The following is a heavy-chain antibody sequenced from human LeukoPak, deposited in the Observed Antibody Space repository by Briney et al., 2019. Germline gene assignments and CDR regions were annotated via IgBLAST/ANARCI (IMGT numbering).Heavy chain of an antibody. CDR2: INTDGSTT. Sequence: PGGSLRLSCAASGFTFSGYSMHWVRQAPGKGLVWFSRINTDGSTTTYADSVKGRFTISRDNAKNSLYLQMNSLRDEDTAVYYCARVQPPPTVVTPRYYYYGMDVWGQGTTVTVSS. V-gene: IGHV3-74*01. CDR3: ARVQPPPTVVTPRYYYYGMDV. CDR1: GFTFSGYS. J-gene: IGHJ6*02. D-gene: IGHD4-23*01.